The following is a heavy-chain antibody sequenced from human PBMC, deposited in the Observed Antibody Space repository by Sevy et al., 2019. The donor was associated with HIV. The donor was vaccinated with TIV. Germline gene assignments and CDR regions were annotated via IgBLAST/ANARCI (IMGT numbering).Heavy chain of an antibody. CDR2: ISSSGRTI. D-gene: IGHD6-25*01. CDR3: AREPPTAGYYGLDV. J-gene: IGHJ6*02. Sequence: GGSLRLSCAASGFTFSSYSMNWVRQAPGKGLEWVSFISSSGRTIYYADSVKGRFTISRDNAKHSLSLQMNSLRADDTAAYFCAREPPTAGYYGLDVWGRGTTVTVSS. V-gene: IGHV3-48*01. CDR1: GFTFSSYS.